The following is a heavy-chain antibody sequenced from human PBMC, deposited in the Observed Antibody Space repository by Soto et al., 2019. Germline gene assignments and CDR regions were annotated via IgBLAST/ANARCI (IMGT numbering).Heavy chain of an antibody. CDR1: GYIFTNYA. V-gene: IGHV1-18*01. Sequence: ASVKVSCKASGYIFTNYAISWVRQAPGQGPEWMGWISGYNGDTNTHYSQKFQGRLTMTTDMSTTTAYMELRSLTSDDTAVYYCARDMPTTVLGHDAFDMWG. D-gene: IGHD2-8*02. CDR3: ARDMPTTVLGHDAFDM. CDR2: ISGYNGDTNT. J-gene: IGHJ3*02.